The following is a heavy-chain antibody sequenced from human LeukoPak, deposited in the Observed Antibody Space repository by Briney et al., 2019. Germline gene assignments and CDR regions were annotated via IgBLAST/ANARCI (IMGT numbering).Heavy chain of an antibody. V-gene: IGHV3-7*01. CDR1: GFTFSSYW. CDR3: ARTGSSVHFDY. CDR2: IKQDGSEK. Sequence: PGGSLRLSCAASGFTFSSYWMSWVRQAPGKGLEWVANIKQDGSEKYYVDSVKGRFTISRDSAKNSLYLQMNSLRAEDTAVYYCARTGSSVHFDYWGQGTLVTVSS. D-gene: IGHD2-15*01. J-gene: IGHJ4*02.